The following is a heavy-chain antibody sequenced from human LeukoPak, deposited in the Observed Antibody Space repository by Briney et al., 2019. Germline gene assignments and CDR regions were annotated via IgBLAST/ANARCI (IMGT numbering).Heavy chain of an antibody. Sequence: GASVKVSCKAPGGTFSSYAISWVRQAPGQGLEWMGGIIPIFGTANYAQKFQGRVTITADKSTSTAYMELSSLRSEDTAVYYCARALGADYYLDYWGQGTLVTVSS. V-gene: IGHV1-69*06. D-gene: IGHD3-3*01. J-gene: IGHJ4*02. CDR1: GGTFSSYA. CDR2: IIPIFGTA. CDR3: ARALGADYYLDY.